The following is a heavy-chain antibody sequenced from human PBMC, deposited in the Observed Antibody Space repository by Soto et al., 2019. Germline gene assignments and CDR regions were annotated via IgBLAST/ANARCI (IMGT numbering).Heavy chain of an antibody. D-gene: IGHD1-7*01. J-gene: IGHJ6*02. CDR1: GGSITSYH. CDR3: ERVWELELRDYYYGMDV. CDR2: IQNSGSA. Sequence: SETLSLTCTVSGGSITSYHWSWIRHFPGQGLEWIGHIQNSGSAKYNPSFKSRVTISVDTSKNQFSLQLNSVTPEDTAVYYCERVWELELRDYYYGMDVWGQGTTVTVSS. V-gene: IGHV4-59*12.